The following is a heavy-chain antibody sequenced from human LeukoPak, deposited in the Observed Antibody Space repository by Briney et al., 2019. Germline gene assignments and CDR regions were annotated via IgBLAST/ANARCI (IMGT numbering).Heavy chain of an antibody. CDR3: AGDRYSSSWRDY. CDR2: INSDGSST. J-gene: IGHJ4*02. V-gene: IGHV3-74*01. CDR1: GFTFSSYW. Sequence: GGSLRLSCAASGFTFSSYWMHWVRQAPGKGLVWVSRINSDGSSTSYADSVKGRFTISRDNAKNTLYLQMNSLRAEDTAVYYCAGDRYSSSWRDYWGQGTLVTVSS. D-gene: IGHD6-13*01.